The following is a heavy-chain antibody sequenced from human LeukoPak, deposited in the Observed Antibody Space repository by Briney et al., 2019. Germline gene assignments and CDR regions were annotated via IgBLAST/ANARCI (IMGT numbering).Heavy chain of an antibody. J-gene: IGHJ4*02. V-gene: IGHV3-7*01. D-gene: IGHD6-25*01. Sequence: GGSLRLSCAASRFTFSSYWMSWVRQAPGKGLERVANIKQDGSEKYYVDSVKGRFTISRDNAKNSLYLQMNSLRAEDAAVYYCARGVPLGSADFDYWGQGTLVTVSS. CDR1: RFTFSSYW. CDR2: IKQDGSEK. CDR3: ARGVPLGSADFDY.